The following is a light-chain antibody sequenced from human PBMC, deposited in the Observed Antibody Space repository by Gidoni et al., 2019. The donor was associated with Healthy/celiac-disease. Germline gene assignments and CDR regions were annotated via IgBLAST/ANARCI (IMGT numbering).Light chain of an antibody. CDR1: SSDVGGYNE. CDR2: EVS. CDR3: SSYTSSSTVV. J-gene: IGLJ2*01. V-gene: IGLV2-14*01. Sequence: QSALTQPASVSGSPGQSITISCTGTSSDVGGYNEVPWYQQHPGKAPKLMIYEVSNRPSGVSNRFSGSKSGNTASLTISGLQAEDEADYYCSSYTSSSTVVFGGGTKLTVL.